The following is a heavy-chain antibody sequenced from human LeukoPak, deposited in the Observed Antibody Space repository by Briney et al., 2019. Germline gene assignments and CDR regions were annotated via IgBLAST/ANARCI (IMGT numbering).Heavy chain of an antibody. V-gene: IGHV4-39*01. J-gene: IGHJ4*02. D-gene: IGHD5-18*01. CDR1: GASISNPDYY. Sequence: PSETLSLTCTVSGASISNPDYYWGWLRQPPGKGLEWIGSVDYSGGTYYNPSLNGRVTIAVDTSSDQVSLNLNSVTAADTAVYYCARRSNKGPYSYITNDYWGQGTLVTVSS. CDR3: ARRSNKGPYSYITNDY. CDR2: VDYSGGT.